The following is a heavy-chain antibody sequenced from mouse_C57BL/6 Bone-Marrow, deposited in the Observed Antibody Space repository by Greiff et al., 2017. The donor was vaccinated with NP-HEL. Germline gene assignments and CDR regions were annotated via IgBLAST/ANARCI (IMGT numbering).Heavy chain of an antibody. CDR3: ARNFRYDGYFLDY. J-gene: IGHJ2*01. V-gene: IGHV2-9-1*01. D-gene: IGHD2-3*01. CDR1: GFSLTSSA. Sequence: VKLQESGPGLVAPSQSLSITCTVSGFSLTSSAISWVRQPPGKGLEWLGVIWTGGGTNYNSALKSRLSISKDNSKRQVFLKMNSLQTDDTARYYCARNFRYDGYFLDYWGQGTTLTVSS. CDR2: IWTGGGT.